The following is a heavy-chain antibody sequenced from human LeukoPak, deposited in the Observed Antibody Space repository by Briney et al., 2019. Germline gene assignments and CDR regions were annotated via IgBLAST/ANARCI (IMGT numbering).Heavy chain of an antibody. Sequence: SETLSLTCAVYGGSFSGYYWSWIRHPPGKGLEWIGEINHSGSTNYNPSLKSRVTISVDTSKNQFSLKLSSVTAADTAVYYCARGGQYSSSWYSNYYYYMDVWGKGTTVTVSS. V-gene: IGHV4-34*01. CDR3: ARGGQYSSSWYSNYYYYMDV. CDR1: GGSFSGYY. CDR2: INHSGST. J-gene: IGHJ6*03. D-gene: IGHD6-13*01.